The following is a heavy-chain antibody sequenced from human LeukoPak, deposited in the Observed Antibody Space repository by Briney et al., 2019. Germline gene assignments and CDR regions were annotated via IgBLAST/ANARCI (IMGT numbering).Heavy chain of an antibody. CDR3: ARGYSSSWYEFPLDY. CDR2: INSDGSST. D-gene: IGHD6-13*01. V-gene: IGHV3-74*01. Sequence: GGSLRLSCAACGFTFSSYWMHWVRQAPGKGLVWVSRINSDGSSTSYADSVKGRFTISRDNAKNTLYLQMNSLRAEDTAVYYCARGYSSSWYEFPLDYWGQGTLVTVSS. J-gene: IGHJ4*02. CDR1: GFTFSSYW.